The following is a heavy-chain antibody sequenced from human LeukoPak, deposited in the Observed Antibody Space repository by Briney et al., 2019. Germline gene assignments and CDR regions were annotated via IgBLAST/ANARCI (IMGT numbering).Heavy chain of an antibody. CDR3: ARDRTGYYDSSSYPLDAFDI. D-gene: IGHD3-22*01. Sequence: SQTLSLTCTVSGGSISSGSYYWGWIRQTAGKGLEWIGRIYTSGSTNYNPSLKSRVTISVDTSKNQFSLKLSSVTAADTAVYYCARDRTGYYDSSSYPLDAFDIWGQGTMVTVSS. V-gene: IGHV4-61*02. J-gene: IGHJ3*02. CDR1: GGSISSGSYY. CDR2: IYTSGST.